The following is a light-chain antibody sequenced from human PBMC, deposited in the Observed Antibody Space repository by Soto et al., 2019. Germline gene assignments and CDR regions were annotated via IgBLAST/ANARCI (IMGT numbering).Light chain of an antibody. V-gene: IGKV1-27*01. CDR3: QKYNSAPWT. Sequence: DIQMTQSPSSLSASVGDRVTITCRASQGFSNYLAWYPQKPGKVPKLLIYAASTLQSGVPSRFSGSGSGTDFTLTISSLQPEDVATYYFQKYNSAPWTFGQGKKVEI. CDR1: QGFSNY. CDR2: AAS. J-gene: IGKJ1*01.